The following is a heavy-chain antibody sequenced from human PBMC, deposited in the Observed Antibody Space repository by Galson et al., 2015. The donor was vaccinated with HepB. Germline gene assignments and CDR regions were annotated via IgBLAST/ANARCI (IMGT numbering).Heavy chain of an antibody. CDR1: GFTFSSYG. J-gene: IGHJ6*02. CDR3: AKVGVLRFLEWLPTNDYYYYYGMDV. CDR2: ISYDGSNK. D-gene: IGHD3-3*01. V-gene: IGHV3-30*18. Sequence: SLRLSCAASGFTFSSYGMHWVRQAPGKGLEWVAVISYDGSNKYYADSVKGRFTISRDNSKNTLYLQMNSLRAEDTAVYYCAKVGVLRFLEWLPTNDYYYYYGMDVWGQGTTVTDSS.